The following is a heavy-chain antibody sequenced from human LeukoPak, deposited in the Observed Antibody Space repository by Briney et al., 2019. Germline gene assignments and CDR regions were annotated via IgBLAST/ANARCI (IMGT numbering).Heavy chain of an antibody. J-gene: IGHJ6*02. CDR3: ARSPRGQGYGMDV. V-gene: IGHV1-45*02. Sequence: GASVKVSCKASGYTFTGYYMHWVRQAPGQALEWMGWITPFNGNTNYAQKFQDRVTITRDRSMSTAYMELSSLRSEDTAMYYCARSPRGQGYGMDVWGQGTTVTVSS. CDR1: GYTFTGYY. CDR2: ITPFNGNT.